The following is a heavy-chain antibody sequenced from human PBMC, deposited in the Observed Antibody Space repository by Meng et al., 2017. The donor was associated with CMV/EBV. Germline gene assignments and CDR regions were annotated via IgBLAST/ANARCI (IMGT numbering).Heavy chain of an antibody. Sequence: FRSYAMGWVRQAPGKGLEWVSGINGGGGDTYYADSVKGRFSISRDNSRNTLYLQMKSLRAEDTAVYYCARDKDYDIWSGYYTNRGVSWGQGALVTVSS. D-gene: IGHD3-3*01. V-gene: IGHV3-23*01. CDR2: INGGGGDT. J-gene: IGHJ5*02. CDR3: ARDKDYDIWSGYYTNRGVS. CDR1: FRSYA.